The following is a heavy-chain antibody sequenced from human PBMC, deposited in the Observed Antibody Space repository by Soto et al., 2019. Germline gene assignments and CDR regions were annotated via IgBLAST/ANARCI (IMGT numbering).Heavy chain of an antibody. CDR3: AIVPVVTPYYFAY. J-gene: IGHJ4*02. Sequence: EVQLLESGGGLVQPGGSLRLSCAASGFTFSSYAMSWVRQAPGKGLEGVSAISGSGGSTYYADSVKGRFTISRDNSKNPLYLQMNSLRAEATTVYYCAIVPVVTPYYFAYWGQGTLVPVSS. D-gene: IGHD2-21*02. V-gene: IGHV3-23*01. CDR2: ISGSGGST. CDR1: GFTFSSYA.